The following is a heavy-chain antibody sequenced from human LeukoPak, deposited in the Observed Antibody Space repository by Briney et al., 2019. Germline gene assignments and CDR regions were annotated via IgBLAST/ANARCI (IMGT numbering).Heavy chain of an antibody. J-gene: IGHJ3*02. D-gene: IGHD2-2*03. V-gene: IGHV3-48*01. CDR1: GFTFSSYS. CDR2: ISSSSSTI. Sequence: GGSLRLSCAASGFTFSSYSMNWVRQAPGKGLEWVSYISSSSSTIYYADSVKGRFTISRDNAKNSLYLQMNSLRAEGTAVYYCARVDIGYCSSTSCYDDAFDIWGQGTMVTVSS. CDR3: ARVDIGYCSSTSCYDDAFDI.